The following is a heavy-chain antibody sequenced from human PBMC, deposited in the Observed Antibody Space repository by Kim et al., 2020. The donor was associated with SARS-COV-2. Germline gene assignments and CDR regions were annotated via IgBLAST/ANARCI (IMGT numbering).Heavy chain of an antibody. CDR3: ARALGSPPYDFWSGYGSYGMDV. V-gene: IGHV3-21*01. J-gene: IGHJ6*02. CDR1: GFTFSSYS. D-gene: IGHD3-3*01. CDR2: ISSSSSYI. Sequence: GGSLRLSCAASGFTFSSYSMNWVRQAPGKGLEWVSSISSSSSYIYYADSVKGRFTISRDNAKNSLYLQMNSLRAEDTAVYYCARALGSPPYDFWSGYGSYGMDVWGQGTTVTVSS.